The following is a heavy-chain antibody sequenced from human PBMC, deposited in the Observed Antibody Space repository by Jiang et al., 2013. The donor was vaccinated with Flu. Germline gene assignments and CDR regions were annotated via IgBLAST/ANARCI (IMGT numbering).Heavy chain of an antibody. J-gene: IGHJ4*02. CDR1: GGSISSGGYS. CDR2: IYHSGST. Sequence: GPGLVKPSQTLSLTCAVSGGSISSGGYSWSWIRQPPGKGLEWIGYIYHSGSTYYNPSLKSRVTISVDRSKNQFSLKLSSVTAADTAVYYCAAGEVTTPRVFDYWGQGTLVTV. D-gene: IGHD4-17*01. CDR3: AAGEVTTPRVFDY. V-gene: IGHV4-30-2*01.